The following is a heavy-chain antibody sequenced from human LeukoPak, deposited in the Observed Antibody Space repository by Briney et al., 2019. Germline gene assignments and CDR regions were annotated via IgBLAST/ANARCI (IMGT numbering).Heavy chain of an antibody. J-gene: IGHJ6*03. CDR1: GGSFSGYY. CDR2: INHSGST. D-gene: IGHD4-11*01. V-gene: IGHV4-34*01. CDR3: ARGVDYQYYYYYYYMDV. Sequence: PSETLSLTCAVYGGSFSGYYWSWIRQPPGKGLEWIGEINHSGSTNYNPSLKSRVTISVDTSKNLFSLKLSSVTAADTAVYYCARGVDYQYYYYYYYMDVWGKGTTVTVSS.